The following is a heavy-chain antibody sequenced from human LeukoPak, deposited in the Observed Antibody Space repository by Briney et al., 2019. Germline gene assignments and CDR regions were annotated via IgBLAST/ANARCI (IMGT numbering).Heavy chain of an antibody. V-gene: IGHV1-69*04. CDR3: ARVVDDSRSDYFDY. D-gene: IGHD3-22*01. J-gene: IGHJ4*02. Sequence: SVKVSCKASGGTFSSYAIRWVRQAPGQRLEWMGRIIPILGIANYAQKFQGRVTITADKSTSTAYMELSSLRSEDTAAYYCARVVDDSRSDYFDYWGQGTLVTVSS. CDR2: IIPILGIA. CDR1: GGTFSSYA.